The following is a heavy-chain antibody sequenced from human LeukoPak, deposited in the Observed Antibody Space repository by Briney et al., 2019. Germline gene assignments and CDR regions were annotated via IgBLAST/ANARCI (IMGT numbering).Heavy chain of an antibody. CDR2: INHSGST. V-gene: IGHV4-34*01. D-gene: IGHD4-11*01. CDR1: GGSFSGYY. J-gene: IGHJ4*02. CDR3: ARVKFYSWIDY. Sequence: SETLSLTCAVYGGSFSGYYWSWIRQPPGKGLEWIGEINHSGSTNYNPSLKSRVTISVDTSKNQFSLRLSSVTAADTAVYYCARVKFYSWIDYWGQGTLVTVSS.